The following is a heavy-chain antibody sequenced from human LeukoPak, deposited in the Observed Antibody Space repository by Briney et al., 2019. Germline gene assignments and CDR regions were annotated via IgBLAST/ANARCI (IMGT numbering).Heavy chain of an antibody. CDR2: IRNDGINK. CDR3: ARDLGQYYDTSDNWFDP. CDR1: GFTFSTYG. J-gene: IGHJ5*02. Sequence: YPGGSLRLSCAASGFTFSTYGMHWVRQAPGKGLEWVAFIRNDGINKYYAGSVKGRFTISRDNSKNTLYLQMNSLRAEDTAVYYCARDLGQYYDTSDNWFDPWGQGTLVTVSS. V-gene: IGHV3-30*02. D-gene: IGHD3-22*01.